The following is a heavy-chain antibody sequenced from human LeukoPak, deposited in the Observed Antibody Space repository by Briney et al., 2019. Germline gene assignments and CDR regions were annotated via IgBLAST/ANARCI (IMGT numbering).Heavy chain of an antibody. V-gene: IGHV3-30*02. D-gene: IGHD6-19*01. CDR3: AKAGTQQWLLFVGVY. Sequence: PGGSLRLSCAASGFTFSSYAMLWGRQAPGQGPEWVALIRYDGSNKYYADSVKGRFTISRDNSKNTLYLQMNSLRVEDTAMYYCAKAGTQQWLLFVGVYWGQGALVTVSS. J-gene: IGHJ4*02. CDR2: IRYDGSNK. CDR1: GFTFSSYA.